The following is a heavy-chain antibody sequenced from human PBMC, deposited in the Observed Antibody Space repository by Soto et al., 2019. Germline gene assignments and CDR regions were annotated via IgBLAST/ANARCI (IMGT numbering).Heavy chain of an antibody. CDR1: GFTFSPYW. D-gene: IGHD3-22*01. CDR3: VREVSSGDKSHSRGWFDP. CDR2: INHDGSDT. Sequence: EVQLVESGGGLVQPGGSLRLSCATSGFTFSPYWMHWVRQAPGMGLMWVSRINHDGSDTIYADSVRGRFIVSRDNAQNTVYLQMNSLTVEDTAVYYCVREVSSGDKSHSRGWFDPWGHGALVTVSS. J-gene: IGHJ5*02. V-gene: IGHV3-74*01.